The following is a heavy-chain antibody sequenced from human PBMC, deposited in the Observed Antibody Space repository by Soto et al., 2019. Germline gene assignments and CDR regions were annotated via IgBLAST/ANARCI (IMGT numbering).Heavy chain of an antibody. CDR3: AGIGGWYDIDF. V-gene: IGHV4-61*01. Sequence: SETLSLTCSVSGGSVSSGSFHWSWIRQPPGKGLQFIGSIFYNGTANYSPSLKNRVSISIDTSQSQFFLQLISVAAADTAVYYCAGIGGWYDIDFWGQGSLVTVSS. J-gene: IGHJ4*02. D-gene: IGHD6-19*01. CDR1: GGSVSSGSFH. CDR2: IFYNGTA.